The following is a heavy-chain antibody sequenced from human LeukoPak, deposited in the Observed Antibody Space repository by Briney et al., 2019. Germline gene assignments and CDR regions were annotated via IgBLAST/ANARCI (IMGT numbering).Heavy chain of an antibody. CDR3: ARRSGGHYGQPWFDP. V-gene: IGHV4-39*07. CDR2: IYYSGST. Sequence: PSETLSLTCTVSGGSISSSSYYWGWIRQPPGKGLEWIGSIYYSGSTYYNPSLKSRVTISVDTSKNQFSLKLSSVTAADTAVYYCARRSGGHYGQPWFDPXXXGXLVTVSS. J-gene: IGHJ5*02. CDR1: GGSISSSSYY. D-gene: IGHD3-10*01.